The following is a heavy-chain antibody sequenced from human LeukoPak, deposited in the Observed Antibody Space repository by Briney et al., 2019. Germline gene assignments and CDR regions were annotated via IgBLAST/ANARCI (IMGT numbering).Heavy chain of an antibody. CDR1: GFTFSSYW. CDR2: IKQDGSEK. Sequence: GGSLRLSCAASGFTFSSYWMSWVRQAPGKGLEWVANIKQDGSEKYYVDSVKGRFTISRDNAKNSLYLQMYSLRAEDTAVYYCARENSANADAFDIWGQGTMVTVSS. J-gene: IGHJ3*02. CDR3: ARENSANADAFDI. D-gene: IGHD4-23*01. V-gene: IGHV3-7*01.